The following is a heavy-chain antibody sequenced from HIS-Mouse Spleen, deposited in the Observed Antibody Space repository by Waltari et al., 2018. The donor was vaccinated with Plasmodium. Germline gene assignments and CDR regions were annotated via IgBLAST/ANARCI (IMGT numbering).Heavy chain of an antibody. CDR2: IKQDGREK. V-gene: IGHV3-7*01. J-gene: IGHJ2*01. Sequence: EVQLVESGGGLVQPGGSLRLSCAASGFTFSSYWMSWVRQAPGKGVEWVGKIKQDGREKYYVDSVKGRFTIARDNAKNSLYLQMNSLRAEDTAVYYCASSWYWYFDLWGRGTLVTVSS. CDR1: GFTFSSYW. D-gene: IGHD6-13*01. CDR3: ASSWYWYFDL.